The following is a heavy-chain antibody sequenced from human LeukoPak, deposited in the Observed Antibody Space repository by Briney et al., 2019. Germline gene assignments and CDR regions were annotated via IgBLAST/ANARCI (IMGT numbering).Heavy chain of an antibody. D-gene: IGHD6-13*01. Sequence: SETLSLTCTVSGNSISSGYYWGWIRQPPGKGLKWIGSISHSGNTYYNPSLKSRVTISVDTSKNQFSLKLSSVTAADTAVYYCARVYYSSSYDYWYFDLWGRGTLVTVSS. CDR3: ARVYYSSSYDYWYFDL. CDR1: GNSISSGYY. CDR2: ISHSGNT. V-gene: IGHV4-38-2*02. J-gene: IGHJ2*01.